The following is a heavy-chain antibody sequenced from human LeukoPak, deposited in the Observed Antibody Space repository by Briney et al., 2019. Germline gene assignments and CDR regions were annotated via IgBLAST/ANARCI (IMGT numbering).Heavy chain of an antibody. CDR2: IYYSGST. CDR3: ARGWSGELYY. J-gene: IGHJ4*02. D-gene: IGHD3-10*01. CDR1: GGSISSGDYY. Sequence: SETLSLTCTVSGGSISSGDYYWSWIRQPPGKGLEWIGYIYYSGSTYYNPSLKSRVTISIDTSKNQFSLKLSSVTAADTAVYYCARGWSGELYYWGQGTLVTVSS. V-gene: IGHV4-30-4*01.